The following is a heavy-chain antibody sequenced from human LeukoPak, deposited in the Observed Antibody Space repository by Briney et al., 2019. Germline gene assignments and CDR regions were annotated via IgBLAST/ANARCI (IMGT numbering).Heavy chain of an antibody. CDR1: GFTFSNYA. Sequence: GGSLRLSCAASGFTFSNYAMSWVRQAPGKGLEWVSAISGSGGNTYYADSVKGRFTISRDNAKNSLYLQMNSLRAEDTAVYYCARHREVAAVSDYWGQGTLVTVSS. CDR2: ISGSGGNT. CDR3: ARHREVAAVSDY. J-gene: IGHJ4*02. V-gene: IGHV3-23*01. D-gene: IGHD6-13*01.